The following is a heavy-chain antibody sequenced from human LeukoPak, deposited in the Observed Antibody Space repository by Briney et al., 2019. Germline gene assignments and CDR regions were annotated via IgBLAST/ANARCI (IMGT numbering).Heavy chain of an antibody. CDR2: ISDSGTTK. J-gene: IGHJ4*02. Sequence: GGSLRLSCGASGLTFRNYEMNWVRQAPGKGLEWTSYISDSGTTKNYADSVKGRFAVSRDNAKNSLYLQMNSLRAEDTAVYYCARDPEVTTDSSGGFDYWGQGTRVTVSS. V-gene: IGHV3-48*03. CDR3: ARDPEVTTDSSGGFDY. CDR1: GLTFRNYE. D-gene: IGHD2-21*02.